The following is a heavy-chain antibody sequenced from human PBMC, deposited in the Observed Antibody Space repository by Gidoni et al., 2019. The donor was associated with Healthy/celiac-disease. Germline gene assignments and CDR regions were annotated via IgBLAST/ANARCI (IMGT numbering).Heavy chain of an antibody. CDR2: ISYDGSNK. J-gene: IGHJ4*02. Sequence: QVQLVESGGGVVKPGRSLRLSCAASGFPFIRYAMHWVRQAPGKGLEWVAVISYDGSNKYYADSVKGRFTISRDNSKNTLYLQMNSLRAEDTAVYYCARAAKGSTVTYYFDYWGQGTLVTVSS. D-gene: IGHD4-17*01. V-gene: IGHV3-30-3*01. CDR1: GFPFIRYA. CDR3: ARAAKGSTVTYYFDY.